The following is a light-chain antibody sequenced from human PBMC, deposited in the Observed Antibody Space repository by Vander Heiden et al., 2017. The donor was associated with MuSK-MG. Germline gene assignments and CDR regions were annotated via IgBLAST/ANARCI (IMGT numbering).Light chain of an antibody. V-gene: IGLV1-40*01. Sequence: HSVLTQPPPVSGPPGQRVTISCTGSNSNIGAGYDVHWYQQLPGIAPKLLIYGNHNRPSGVPDRFSGSKSGTSASLAITGLQAEDEADYYCQSYDSSLTGGVFGGGTKLTVL. J-gene: IGLJ2*01. CDR3: QSYDSSLTGGV. CDR2: GNH. CDR1: NSNIGAGYD.